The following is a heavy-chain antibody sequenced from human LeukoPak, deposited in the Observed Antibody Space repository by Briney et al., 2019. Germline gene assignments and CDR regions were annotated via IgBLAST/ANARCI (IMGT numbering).Heavy chain of an antibody. V-gene: IGHV4-34*01. J-gene: IGHJ6*03. CDR3: ARTGYTYGYKGEMYYYYYMDV. Sequence: SETLSLTCAVYGGSFSDYYWSWIRQPPGKGLEWIGEINHGGSTNYNPSLKSRVTISIDTSRNQFSLKLSSVTAADTAAYYCARTGYTYGYKGEMYYYYYMDVWGKGTPVIVSS. CDR2: INHGGST. CDR1: GGSFSDYY. D-gene: IGHD3-16*01.